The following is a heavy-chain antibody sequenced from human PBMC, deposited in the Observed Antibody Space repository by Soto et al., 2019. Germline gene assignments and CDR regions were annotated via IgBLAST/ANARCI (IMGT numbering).Heavy chain of an antibody. CDR3: ARHLRTTLTYYYYYMDV. J-gene: IGHJ6*03. D-gene: IGHD4-17*01. V-gene: IGHV4-39*01. CDR2: IYYSGST. CDR1: GGSISSSSYY. Sequence: SETLSLTCTVSGGSISSSSYYWGWIRQPPGKGLEWIGSIYYSGSTYYNPSLKSRVTISVDTSKNQFSLKLGSVTAADTAVFYCARHLRTTLTYYYYYMDVWGKGTTVTVSS.